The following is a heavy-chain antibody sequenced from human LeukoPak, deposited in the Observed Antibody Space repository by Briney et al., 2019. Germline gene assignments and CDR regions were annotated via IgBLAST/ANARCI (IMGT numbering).Heavy chain of an antibody. CDR1: GGSVSSGSYY. CDR2: IYYSGST. Sequence: SETLSLTCTVSGGSVSSGSYYWSWIRQPPGKGLEWIGYIYYSGSTNYNPSLKSRVTISVDTSKNQFSLKLSSVTAADTAVYYCARAAAQYYDFWSGYYNYYGMDVWGQGTTVTVSS. J-gene: IGHJ6*02. CDR3: ARAAAQYYDFWSGYYNYYGMDV. D-gene: IGHD3-3*01. V-gene: IGHV4-61*01.